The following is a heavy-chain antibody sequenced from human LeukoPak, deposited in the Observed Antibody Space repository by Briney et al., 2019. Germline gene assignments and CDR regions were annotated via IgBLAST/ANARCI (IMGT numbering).Heavy chain of an antibody. Sequence: SETLSLTCIVSGGSISTYYWSWIRQFPGKGLEWIGDIYTSGSVNYNPSLKSRVTISVDTSKNQFSLKLSSVTAADTAVYYCARVRGSSWSFDYWGQGTLVTVSS. J-gene: IGHJ4*02. CDR2: IYTSGSV. V-gene: IGHV4-4*09. CDR3: ARVRGSSWSFDY. D-gene: IGHD6-13*01. CDR1: GGSISTYY.